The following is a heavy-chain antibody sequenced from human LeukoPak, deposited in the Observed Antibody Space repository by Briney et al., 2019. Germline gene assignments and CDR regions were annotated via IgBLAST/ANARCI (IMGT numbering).Heavy chain of an antibody. CDR1: GGTFSSYV. Sequence: GASVKVSCKGSGGTFSSYVISWVRQAPGQGLEWMGGIIPIFGTANYAQKFQGRVTITADESTSTAYMELSSLRSEDTAVYYCARDRYDFWSGYLYYFDYWGQGTLVTVSS. CDR2: IIPIFGTA. V-gene: IGHV1-69*13. CDR3: ARDRYDFWSGYLYYFDY. J-gene: IGHJ4*02. D-gene: IGHD3-3*01.